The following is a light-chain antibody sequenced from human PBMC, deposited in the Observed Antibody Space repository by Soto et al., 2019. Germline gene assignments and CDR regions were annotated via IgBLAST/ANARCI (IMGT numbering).Light chain of an antibody. Sequence: EIVLTQSPGTLSLSPGERATLSCRASQSVSSSYLAWYQKKSGQAPRLLIYGASSRATGIPDRFSGSGSGTDFTLTISRLEPEDFAVNYCQQYGSSPWTFGQGTKVEIK. CDR3: QQYGSSPWT. V-gene: IGKV3-20*01. CDR1: QSVSSSY. J-gene: IGKJ1*01. CDR2: GAS.